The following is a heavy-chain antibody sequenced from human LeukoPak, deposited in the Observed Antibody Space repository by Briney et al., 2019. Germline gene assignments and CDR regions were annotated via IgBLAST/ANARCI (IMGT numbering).Heavy chain of an antibody. CDR2: IYPGDSDT. CDR3: ARPRDSAYCDY. CDR1: GYNFTSYW. J-gene: IGHJ4*02. V-gene: IGHV5-51*01. D-gene: IGHD3-22*01. Sequence: GASLQISCQGSGYNFTSYWIGWVRQLPGKGVEWMGIIYPGDSDTRYSPSFQVQVTISADKSISTAYLQWSSLKASATAMYYCARPRDSAYCDYWGQGTLVTVSS.